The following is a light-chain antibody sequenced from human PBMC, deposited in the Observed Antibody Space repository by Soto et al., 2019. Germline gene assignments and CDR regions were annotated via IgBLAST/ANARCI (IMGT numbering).Light chain of an antibody. CDR2: DAS. CDR3: QQYNNWPRT. CDR1: QSVRSER. V-gene: IGKV3D-20*02. J-gene: IGKJ1*01. Sequence: EIVLTQSPDTLSLSPGERATLSCRASQSVRSERLAWYQQKRGQAPTLLIFDASSRASGTPERFSGSGSGTDFTLTISRLEPEDFAVYYCQQYNNWPRTFGQGTKVDIK.